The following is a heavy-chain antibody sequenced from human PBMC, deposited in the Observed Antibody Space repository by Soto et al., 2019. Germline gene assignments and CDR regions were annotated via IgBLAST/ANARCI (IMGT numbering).Heavy chain of an antibody. V-gene: IGHV4-59*01. CDR3: ARDNYYGSGSYYKGGFDP. J-gene: IGHJ5*02. CDR2: IYYSGST. CDR1: GGSISSYY. D-gene: IGHD3-10*01. Sequence: PSETLSLTCTASGGSISSYYWSWIRQPPGKGLEWIGYIYYSGSTNYNPSLKSRVTISVDTSKNQFPLKLSSVTAADTAVYYFARDNYYGSGSYYKGGFDPWGQGTLVTVSS.